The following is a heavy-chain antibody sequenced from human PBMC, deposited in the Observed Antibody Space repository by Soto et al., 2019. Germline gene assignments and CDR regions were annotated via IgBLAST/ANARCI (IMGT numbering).Heavy chain of an antibody. V-gene: IGHV1-18*01. CDR3: ARDPQKDYGEDAFDI. CDR2: ISAYNGNT. Sequence: ASVKVSCKASGYTFTSYGISCVRQAPGQGLEWMGWISAYNGNTNYAQKLQGRVTMTTDTSTSTAYMELRSLRSDDTAVYYCARDPQKDYGEDAFDIWGQGTMVTVSS. D-gene: IGHD4-17*01. CDR1: GYTFTSYG. J-gene: IGHJ3*02.